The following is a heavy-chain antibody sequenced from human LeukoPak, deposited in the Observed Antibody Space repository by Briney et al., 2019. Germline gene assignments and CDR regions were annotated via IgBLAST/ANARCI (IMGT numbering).Heavy chain of an antibody. CDR1: GFTFDDYG. Sequence: GGSLRLSCAASGFTFDDYGMSWVRQAPGKGLEWASAISGSGGSTYYADSVKGRFTISRDNSKNTLYLQMNSLRAEDTAVYYCAKDAHYGDYGIGYWGQGTLVTVSS. J-gene: IGHJ4*02. D-gene: IGHD4-17*01. CDR2: ISGSGGST. V-gene: IGHV3-23*01. CDR3: AKDAHYGDYGIGY.